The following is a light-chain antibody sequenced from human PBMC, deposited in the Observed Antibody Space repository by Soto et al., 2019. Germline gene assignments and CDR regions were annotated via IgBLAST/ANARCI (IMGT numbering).Light chain of an antibody. CDR1: QSVSSN. J-gene: IGKJ4*01. V-gene: IGKV3-15*01. CDR2: AAS. Sequence: EIVMTQSPATLSVSPGERATLSCRASQSVSSNLAWYQQKLGQGPRLLIYAASTRATGIPARFSGSGSGTEFTLTISSLQSEDFAIYYCQQYNNWPPLTFGGGTKLEIK. CDR3: QQYNNWPPLT.